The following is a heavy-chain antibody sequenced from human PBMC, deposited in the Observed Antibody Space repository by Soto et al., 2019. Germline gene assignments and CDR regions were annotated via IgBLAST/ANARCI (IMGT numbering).Heavy chain of an antibody. CDR3: AKDGRSSWAAVDI. J-gene: IGHJ3*02. D-gene: IGHD6-13*01. CDR1: GFTFSSYG. CDR2: ISYDGSNK. V-gene: IGHV3-30*18. Sequence: QVQLVESGGGVVQPGRSLRLSCAASGFTFSSYGMHWVRQAPGKGLEWVAVISYDGSNKYYADSVKGRFTISRDNSKNTLYLQMNSLRAEDTAVDYCAKDGRSSWAAVDIWGRGTMVTVSS.